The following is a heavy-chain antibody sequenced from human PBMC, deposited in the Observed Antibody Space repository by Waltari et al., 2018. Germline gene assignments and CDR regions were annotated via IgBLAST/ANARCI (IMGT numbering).Heavy chain of an antibody. CDR2: INHSGST. CDR3: ASLRSQRGLRGLKLLTVFDY. CDR1: GGSFSGYY. V-gene: IGHV4-34*01. Sequence: QVQLQQWGAGLLKPSETLSLTCAVYGGSFSGYYWSWIRQPPGKGLEWIGEINHSGSTNYNPSLKSRVTISVDTSKNQFSLKLSSVTAADTAVYYCASLRSQRGLRGLKLLTVFDYWGQGTLVTVSS. D-gene: IGHD4-17*01. J-gene: IGHJ4*02.